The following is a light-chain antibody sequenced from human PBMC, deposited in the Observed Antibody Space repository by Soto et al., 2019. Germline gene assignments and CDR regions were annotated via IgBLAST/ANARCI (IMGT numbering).Light chain of an antibody. J-gene: IGLJ3*02. Sequence: QSVLTQPPSASGTPGQRVTISCSGTSSNIGTYTVNWYQQLPGTAPKLLIYTDYQRPSGVPDRFSGSKSGTSASLAINGLHSDDEADYYCASWDDNLNGGVFGGGTKLNVL. CDR2: TDY. V-gene: IGLV1-44*01. CDR1: SSNIGTYT. CDR3: ASWDDNLNGGV.